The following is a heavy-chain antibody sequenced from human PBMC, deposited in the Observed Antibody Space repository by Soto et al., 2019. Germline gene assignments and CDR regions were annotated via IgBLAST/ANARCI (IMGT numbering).Heavy chain of an antibody. CDR1: GFSLSTSGMC. CDR2: IYWDDDK. Sequence: GSGPTLVNPTQTLTLTCTFSGFSLSTSGMCVSWIRQPPGKALEWLALIYWDDDKRYSPSLKSRLTITKDTSKNQVVLTMTNMDPVDTATYYCAHRQGGAAPYYYYYGMDVWGQGTTVTVSS. D-gene: IGHD6-6*01. CDR3: AHRQGGAAPYYYYYGMDV. V-gene: IGHV2-5*08. J-gene: IGHJ6*02.